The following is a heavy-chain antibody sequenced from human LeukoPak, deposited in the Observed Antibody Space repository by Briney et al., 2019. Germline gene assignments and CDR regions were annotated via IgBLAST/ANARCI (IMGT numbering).Heavy chain of an antibody. CDR2: INTYLGNT. Sequence: ASVKVSCKASSYTFSSHGISWVRQAPGQGLEWMGWINTYLGNTNYAQKLQGRVTMTTDTSTSTAYMELRSLRSDDTAVYYCARDNYYDSSGYYSYWGQGTLVTVSS. CDR3: ARDNYYDSSGYYSY. V-gene: IGHV1-18*01. CDR1: SYTFSSHG. D-gene: IGHD3-22*01. J-gene: IGHJ4*02.